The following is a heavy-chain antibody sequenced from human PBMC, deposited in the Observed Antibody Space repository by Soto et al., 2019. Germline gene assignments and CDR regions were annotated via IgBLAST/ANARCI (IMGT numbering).Heavy chain of an antibody. CDR3: TKEYSSSWAETRIDY. D-gene: IGHD6-13*01. V-gene: IGHV3-23*01. Sequence: GGSLRLSCAASGFTFSSYAMSWVRQAPGKGLEWVSAISGSGGSTYYADSVKGRFTISRDNSKNTLYLQMNSLRAEDTAVYYCTKEYSSSWAETRIDYWGQGTLVTVSS. CDR1: GFTFSSYA. CDR2: ISGSGGST. J-gene: IGHJ4*02.